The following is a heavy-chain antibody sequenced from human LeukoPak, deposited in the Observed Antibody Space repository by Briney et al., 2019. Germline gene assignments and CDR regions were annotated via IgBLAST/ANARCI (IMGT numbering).Heavy chain of an antibody. Sequence: ASVEVSCKASAYTFTSYAISWMRQAPGLGLEWMGWISVYNGNTNYAQKLQGRVTMTTDTSTNTVYMELRSLRFDDTAVYYCARDLAGIVGVTAWFDPWGQGTLVTVSS. V-gene: IGHV1-18*01. J-gene: IGHJ5*02. CDR3: ARDLAGIVGVTAWFDP. CDR2: ISVYNGNT. D-gene: IGHD1-26*01. CDR1: AYTFTSYA.